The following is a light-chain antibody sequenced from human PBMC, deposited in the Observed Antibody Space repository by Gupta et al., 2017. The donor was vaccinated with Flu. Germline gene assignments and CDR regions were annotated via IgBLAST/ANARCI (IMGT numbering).Light chain of an antibody. J-gene: IGLJ1*01. CDR2: EVS. CDR3: ASFTSTDPYV. CDR1: IGDVGSYHR. Sequence: TIGDVGSYHRVSWYQQPPGTPPKLLIYEVSHRASGVPDRFSGSKSGNTASLTISGLQTEDEADYYCASFTSTDPYVFGTGTKVTVL. V-gene: IGLV2-18*02.